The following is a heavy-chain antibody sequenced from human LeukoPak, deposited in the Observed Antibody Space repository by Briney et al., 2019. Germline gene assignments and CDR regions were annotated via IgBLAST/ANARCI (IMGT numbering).Heavy chain of an antibody. Sequence: SETLSLTCTVSGGSISSNSFYWGWIRQPPVKGLEWIGSIYYSGNTYYNSSLKSRVTISVDTSKNQFSLKLSSVTAADTAVYYCASAYCGGDCTPYWYFDLWGRGTLVTVSS. CDR1: GGSISSNSFY. J-gene: IGHJ2*01. CDR2: IYYSGNT. V-gene: IGHV4-39*07. CDR3: ASAYCGGDCTPYWYFDL. D-gene: IGHD2-21*02.